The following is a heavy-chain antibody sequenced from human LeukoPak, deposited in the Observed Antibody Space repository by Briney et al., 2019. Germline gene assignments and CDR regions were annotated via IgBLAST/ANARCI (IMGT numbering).Heavy chain of an antibody. CDR3: ARDDSNYYGSGSYGEVFDY. Sequence: GGSLRLSCAASGVTFSSYAMHWVRQAPGKRLELVAVISYDGSSKYYADSVKGRFTIFRDNSKNTLYLQMNSLRAEDTAVYYCARDDSNYYGSGSYGEVFDYWGQGTLVTVSS. CDR1: GVTFSSYA. V-gene: IGHV3-30*04. CDR2: ISYDGSSK. D-gene: IGHD3-10*01. J-gene: IGHJ4*02.